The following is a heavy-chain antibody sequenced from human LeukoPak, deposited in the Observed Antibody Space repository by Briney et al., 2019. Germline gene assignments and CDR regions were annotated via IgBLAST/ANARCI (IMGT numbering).Heavy chain of an antibody. CDR3: AKGSKGYDFWSVWR. CDR2: IRYDGSNK. J-gene: IGHJ4*02. V-gene: IGHV3-30*02. Sequence: PGGSLRLSCAASGFTFSSYGMHWVRQAPGKGLEWVAFIRYDGSNKYYADSVKGRFTISRDNSKNTLYLQMNSLRAEDTAVYYCAKGSKGYDFWSVWRWGQGPLVTGSS. CDR1: GFTFSSYG. D-gene: IGHD3-3*01.